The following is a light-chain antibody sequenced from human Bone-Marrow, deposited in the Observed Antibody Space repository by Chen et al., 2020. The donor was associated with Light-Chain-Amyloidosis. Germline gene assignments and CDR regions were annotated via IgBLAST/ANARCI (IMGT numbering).Light chain of an antibody. J-gene: IGLJ3*02. V-gene: IGLV6-57*01. CDR2: EDD. CDR1: SGSIATNY. Sequence: NFMLTQPHSVSESPGKTVIISCTRSSGSIATNYVQWYQQRPGSSPTTVIYEDDQRPSGVPDRFSGAIDSASNAASLTSSGLKTEDEADYYCQSYQGSSQGVFGGGTKLTVL. CDR3: QSYQGSSQGV.